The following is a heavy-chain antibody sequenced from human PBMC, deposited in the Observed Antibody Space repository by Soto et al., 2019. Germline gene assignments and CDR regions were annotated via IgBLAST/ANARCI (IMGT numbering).Heavy chain of an antibody. V-gene: IGHV3-30-3*01. Sequence: QVQLVVSGGGVVQPGRSLRLSCAASGFTFSSYAMHWVRQAPGKGLERVAVISYAGSNKYYADSVKGRFTISRDNSKNTLYLQMNSLRAEDTAVYYCARDQTDCSSTSCHRGYFDLWGRGTLVTVSS. J-gene: IGHJ2*01. CDR1: GFTFSSYA. CDR3: ARDQTDCSSTSCHRGYFDL. CDR2: ISYAGSNK. D-gene: IGHD2-2*01.